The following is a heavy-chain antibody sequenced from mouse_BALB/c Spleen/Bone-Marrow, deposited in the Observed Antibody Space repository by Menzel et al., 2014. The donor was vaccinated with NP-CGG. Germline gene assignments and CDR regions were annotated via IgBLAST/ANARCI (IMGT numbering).Heavy chain of an antibody. Sequence: VKLMESGAELARPGASVKLSCKASGYTFTSYWMQWVKQRPGQGLEWIGAIYPGDGDTRFTQKFKGKATLTADKSSSTAYMQVSSLAYEDSAVYYCARAKRYGGMDYWGQGTSVTVSS. CDR1: GYTFTSYW. J-gene: IGHJ4*01. D-gene: IGHD2-14*01. CDR3: ARAKRYGGMDY. CDR2: IYPGDGDT. V-gene: IGHV1-87*01.